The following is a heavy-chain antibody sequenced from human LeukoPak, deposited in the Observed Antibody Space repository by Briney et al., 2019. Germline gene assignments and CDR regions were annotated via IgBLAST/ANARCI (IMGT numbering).Heavy chain of an antibody. CDR3: ARAFDYGSGTYRALLH. CDR2: IIDNGNVI. J-gene: IGHJ4*02. V-gene: IGHV3-48*01. D-gene: IGHD3-10*01. Sequence: GGSQRLSCAASGFTFGSYSMNWVRQVPGKGLEWISYIIDNGNVIYYADSVQGRFTISRDNARNSLYLQMNNLRVEDTALYYCARAFDYGSGTYRALLHWGQGTLVTVSS. CDR1: GFTFGSYS.